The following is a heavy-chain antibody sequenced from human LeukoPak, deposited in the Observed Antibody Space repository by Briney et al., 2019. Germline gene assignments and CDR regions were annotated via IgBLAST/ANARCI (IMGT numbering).Heavy chain of an antibody. Sequence: GGSLRLSCAASGFTFSSYGMSWVRQAPGKGLEWVSAISGSGGITYYADSVKGRFTISRDNSKNTLYLQMNSLRAEDTAVYYCAKDRYYYDSSGYYYFDYWGQGTLVTVSS. CDR2: ISGSGGIT. D-gene: IGHD3-22*01. CDR3: AKDRYYYDSSGYYYFDY. J-gene: IGHJ4*02. CDR1: GFTFSSYG. V-gene: IGHV3-23*01.